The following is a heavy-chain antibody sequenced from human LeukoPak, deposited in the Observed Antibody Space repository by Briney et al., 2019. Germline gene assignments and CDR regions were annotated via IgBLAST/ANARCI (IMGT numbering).Heavy chain of an antibody. CDR1: GGSFSGYY. V-gene: IGHV4-34*01. J-gene: IGHJ5*02. CDR2: INHSGST. Sequence: SETLSLTCAVYGGSFSGYYRSWIRQPPGKGLEWIGEINHSGSTNYNPSLKSRVAISVDTSKNQFSLKLSSVTAADTAVYYCARGGASSGWYSGWFDPWGQGTLVTVSS. CDR3: ARGGASSGWYSGWFDP. D-gene: IGHD6-19*01.